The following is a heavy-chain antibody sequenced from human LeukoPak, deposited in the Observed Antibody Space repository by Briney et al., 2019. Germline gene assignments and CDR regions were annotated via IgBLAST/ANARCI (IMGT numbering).Heavy chain of an antibody. CDR1: GFTFSIYA. Sequence: LPGGSLRLSCAASGFTFSIYAMSWVRQAPGKGLEWVSTISSSGDNTYYAESVKGRFTISRDNSKNRLYLKMNSLRAEDTAVYYCAKESTVTPGSVNWFDPWGQGTLVTVSS. D-gene: IGHD4-17*01. CDR3: AKESTVTPGSVNWFDP. V-gene: IGHV3-23*01. J-gene: IGHJ5*02. CDR2: ISSSGDNT.